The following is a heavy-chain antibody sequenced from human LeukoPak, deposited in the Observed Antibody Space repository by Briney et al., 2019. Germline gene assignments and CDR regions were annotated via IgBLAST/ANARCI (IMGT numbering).Heavy chain of an antibody. CDR2: IIPILGIA. J-gene: IGHJ5*02. CDR1: GGTFSSYA. D-gene: IGHD2-2*01. CDR3: ARTDANYCSSTSCTNWFDP. V-gene: IGHV1-69*04. Sequence: GASVKVSCKASGGTFSSYAISWVRQAPGQGLEWMGRIIPILGIANYAQKFQGRVTITADESTSTACMELSSLRSEDTAVYYCARTDANYCSSTSCTNWFDPWGQGTLVTVSS.